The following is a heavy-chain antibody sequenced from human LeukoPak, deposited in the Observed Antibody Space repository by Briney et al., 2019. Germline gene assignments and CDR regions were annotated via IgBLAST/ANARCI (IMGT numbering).Heavy chain of an antibody. CDR2: INTNTGNP. V-gene: IGHV7-4-1*02. CDR1: GYTFTSYA. Sequence: ASVKVSCKASGYTFTSYAMNWVRQALGQGLEWMGWINTNTGNPTYAQGFTGRFVFSLDTSVSTAYLQISSLKAEDTAVYYCAGDISAGSSYYGSGNWFDPWGQGTLVTVSS. D-gene: IGHD3-10*01. J-gene: IGHJ5*02. CDR3: AGDISAGSSYYGSGNWFDP.